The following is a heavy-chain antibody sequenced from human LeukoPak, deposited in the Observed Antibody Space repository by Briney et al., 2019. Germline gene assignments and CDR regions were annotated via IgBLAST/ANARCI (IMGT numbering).Heavy chain of an antibody. CDR2: ISGSGATT. CDR1: GYTFSNHD. J-gene: IGHJ4*02. V-gene: IGHV3-23*01. Sequence: GGSLRLSCAASGYTFSNHDMNWVRQAPGKGLEWVSIISGSGATTLYTDSVKGRFTISRDNSKNAVFLQMNSLRAEDTAIYYCASGLELDYWGQGTLVTVSS. D-gene: IGHD6-25*01. CDR3: ASGLELDY.